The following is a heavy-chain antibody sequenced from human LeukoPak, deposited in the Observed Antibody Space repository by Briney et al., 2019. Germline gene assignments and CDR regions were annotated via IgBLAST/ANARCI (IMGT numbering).Heavy chain of an antibody. D-gene: IGHD4-17*01. CDR1: NYSISTDHY. CDR2: MYQSGRT. Sequence: SETLPLTCSVSNYSISTDHYWGWIRQPPGKGLEWIGTMYQSGRTYYNPSLKSRVTISVDTSKNQFSLRLSSVTAADTAVYYCARHKGMTTVTTAIYYYYYYMDVWGKGTTVTISS. J-gene: IGHJ6*03. V-gene: IGHV4-38-2*02. CDR3: ARHKGMTTVTTAIYYYYYYMDV.